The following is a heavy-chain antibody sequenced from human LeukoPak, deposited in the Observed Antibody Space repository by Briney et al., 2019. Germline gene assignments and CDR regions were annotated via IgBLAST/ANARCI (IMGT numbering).Heavy chain of an antibody. J-gene: IGHJ3*02. Sequence: QPGGSLRLSCAASGFTFSSYEMNWVRQAPGKGLEWVSYISSSGSTIYYADSVKGRFTISRGNAKNSLYLQMNSLRAEDTAVYYCARDGGSSGPDAFDIWGQGTMVTVSS. CDR2: ISSSGSTI. D-gene: IGHD3-22*01. CDR1: GFTFSSYE. CDR3: ARDGGSSGPDAFDI. V-gene: IGHV3-48*03.